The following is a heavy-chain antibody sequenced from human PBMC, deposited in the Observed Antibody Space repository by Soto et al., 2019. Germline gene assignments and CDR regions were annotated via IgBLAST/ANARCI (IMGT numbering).Heavy chain of an antibody. V-gene: IGHV4-59*01. Sequence: KPSETLSLTCTVSGGSISSYYWSWIRQPPGKGLEWIGYIYYSGSTNYNPSLKSRVTISVDTSKNQFSLKLSSVTAADTAVYYCARGYYGGNSFFFSHYYYGMDVWGQGTTVTVSS. CDR1: GGSISSYY. D-gene: IGHD4-17*01. CDR3: ARGYYGGNSFFFSHYYYGMDV. CDR2: IYYSGST. J-gene: IGHJ6*02.